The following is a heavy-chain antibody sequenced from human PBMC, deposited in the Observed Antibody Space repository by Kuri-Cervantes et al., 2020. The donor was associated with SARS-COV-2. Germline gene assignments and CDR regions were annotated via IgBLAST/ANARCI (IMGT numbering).Heavy chain of an antibody. D-gene: IGHD2-2*01. J-gene: IGHJ4*02. CDR3: AREHCSSTSCYGLDY. CDR1: GFTFSSYS. V-gene: IGHV3-21*01. CDR2: ISSSSSYI. Sequence: GGSLRLSCAASGFTFSSYSMNWVRQAPGKGLEWVSSISSSSSYIYYADSVKGRFTISRDNAKNSLYLQMSSLRAEDTAVYYCAREHCSSTSCYGLDYWGQGTLVTVSS.